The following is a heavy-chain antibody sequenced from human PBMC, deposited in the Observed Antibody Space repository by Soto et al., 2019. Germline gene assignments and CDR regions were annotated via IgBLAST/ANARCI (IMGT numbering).Heavy chain of an antibody. CDR3: ARASRLPEYYYDSSGYDFDY. CDR1: GYTFTGYY. CDR2: INPNSGGT. V-gene: IGHV1-2*04. Sequence: ASVKVSCKASGYTFTGYYMHWVRQAPGQGLEWMGWINPNSGGTNYAQKFQGWVTMTRDTSISTAYMELSRLRSDDTAVYYCARASRLPEYYYDSSGYDFDYWGQGTLVTVS. J-gene: IGHJ4*02. D-gene: IGHD3-22*01.